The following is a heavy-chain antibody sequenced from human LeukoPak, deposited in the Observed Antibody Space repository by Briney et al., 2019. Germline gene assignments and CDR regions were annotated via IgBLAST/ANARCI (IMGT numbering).Heavy chain of an antibody. CDR3: AREYSSSLFDY. D-gene: IGHD6-13*01. Sequence: ASVKVSCKASGYTFTGHYVHWVRQAPGQGLEWMGWINGNTGDTNYAQRFQGRVTMIRETSISTIYMELSRLRSDDTAVYYCAREYSSSLFDYWGQGTLVTVSS. CDR1: GYTFTGHY. J-gene: IGHJ4*02. CDR2: INGNTGDT. V-gene: IGHV1-2*02.